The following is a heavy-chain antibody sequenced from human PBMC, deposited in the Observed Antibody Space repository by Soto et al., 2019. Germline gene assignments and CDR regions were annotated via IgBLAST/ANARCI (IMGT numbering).Heavy chain of an antibody. CDR2: IAYDGSNK. CDR3: AKDNCISTSCYRLCNWFDP. V-gene: IGHV3-30*18. J-gene: IGHJ5*02. Sequence: QVQLVESGGGVVQPGRSLRLSCVASGFTFSSYGMHWVRQAPGKGLEWVAVIAYDGSNKYYADSVKGRFTISRDNSKNTLYLQMNSLRAEDTAVYYCAKDNCISTSCYRLCNWFDPWGQGTLVTVSS. CDR1: GFTFSSYG. D-gene: IGHD2-2*01.